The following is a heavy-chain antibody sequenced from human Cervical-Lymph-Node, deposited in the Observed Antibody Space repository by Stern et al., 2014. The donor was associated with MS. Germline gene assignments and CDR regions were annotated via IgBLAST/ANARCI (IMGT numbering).Heavy chain of an antibody. CDR3: ARERFSSASRLFDY. D-gene: IGHD6-6*01. Sequence: VQLVESGGGVVQPGRSLRLSCAASGFTFDSYAMHWVRQTPGKGLEWVAVISYDGDNKYYADSVKGRFTLSRNNSKNTLSLLMNSLRPEDTAAYYCARERFSSASRLFDYWGQGALVTVTS. CDR2: ISYDGDNK. J-gene: IGHJ4*02. CDR1: GFTFDSYA. V-gene: IGHV3-30-3*01.